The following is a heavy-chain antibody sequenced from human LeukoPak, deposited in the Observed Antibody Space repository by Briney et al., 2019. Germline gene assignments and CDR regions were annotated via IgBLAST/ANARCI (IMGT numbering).Heavy chain of an antibody. J-gene: IGHJ5*02. D-gene: IGHD2-2*01. Sequence: SETLSLTCAVYGGSFSGYYWSWIRQPPGKGLEWIGEINDSGSTNYKPSLKSRVTISVDTSENQFSLKLSSVTAADTAVYYCARHGHCSASSCPGNWFDPWDQGTLVTVSP. CDR1: GGSFSGYY. CDR3: ARHGHCSASSCPGNWFDP. V-gene: IGHV4-34*01. CDR2: INDSGST.